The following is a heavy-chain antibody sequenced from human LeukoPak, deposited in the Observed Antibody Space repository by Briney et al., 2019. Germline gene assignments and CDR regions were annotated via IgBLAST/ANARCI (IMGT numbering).Heavy chain of an antibody. V-gene: IGHV3-21*01. CDR1: GFTFSSYS. J-gene: IGHJ4*02. Sequence: GGSLRLSCAASGFTFSSYSMNWFSQAPGKGLEWVSSISSSSSYIYYADSVKGRFTISRDNAKNSLYLQVNSLRAEDTAVYYCAREGIAARPSFDYWGQGTPVTVSS. D-gene: IGHD6-6*01. CDR3: AREGIAARPSFDY. CDR2: ISSSSSYI.